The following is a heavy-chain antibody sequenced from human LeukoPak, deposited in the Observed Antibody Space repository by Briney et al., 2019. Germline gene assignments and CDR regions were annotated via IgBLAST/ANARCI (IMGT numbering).Heavy chain of an antibody. J-gene: IGHJ4*02. Sequence: GGSLRLSCAASGFTFSSYAMSWVRQAPGKGLEWVSAISGSGGNTYYADSVKGRFTISRDNSKNTLYLQMNGLRAEDTAVYYCAKEGYYYDSSGYYHYWGQGTLVTVSS. D-gene: IGHD3-22*01. CDR1: GFTFSSYA. V-gene: IGHV3-23*01. CDR3: AKEGYYYDSSGYYHY. CDR2: ISGSGGNT.